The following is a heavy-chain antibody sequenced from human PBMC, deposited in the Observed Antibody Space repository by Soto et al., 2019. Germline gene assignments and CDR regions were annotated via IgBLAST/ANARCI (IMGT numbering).Heavy chain of an antibody. CDR1: GGSISSYY. V-gene: IGHV4-59*01. CDR2: IYYSGST. J-gene: IGHJ3*02. CDR3: ARAMITFGGPGAFDI. Sequence: ASETLSLTCTVSGGSISSYYWSWIRQPPGKGLEWIGYIYYSGSTNYNPSLKSRVTISVDTSKNQFSLKLSSVTAADTAVYYCARAMITFGGPGAFDIWGQGTMVTVSS. D-gene: IGHD3-16*01.